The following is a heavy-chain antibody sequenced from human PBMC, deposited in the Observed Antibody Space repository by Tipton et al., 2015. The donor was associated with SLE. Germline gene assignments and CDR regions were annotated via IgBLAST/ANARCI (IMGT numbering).Heavy chain of an antibody. V-gene: IGHV4-34*01. CDR3: ARGIYYDFWSGYPHAFDI. D-gene: IGHD3-3*01. Sequence: TLSLTCTVYGGSFSGYYWSWIRQPPGKGLEWIGEINHSGSTNYNPSLKSRVTISVDTSKNQFSLKLSSVTAADTAVYYCARGIYYDFWSGYPHAFDIWGQGTMVTVSS. CDR1: GGSFSGYY. J-gene: IGHJ3*02. CDR2: INHSGST.